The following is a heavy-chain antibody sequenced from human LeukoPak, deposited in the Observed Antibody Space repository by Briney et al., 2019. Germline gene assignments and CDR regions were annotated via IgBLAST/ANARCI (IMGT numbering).Heavy chain of an antibody. CDR2: INPSGGST. J-gene: IGHJ4*02. Sequence: GASVKVSCKASGYTFTSYYMHWVRQAPGQGLEWMGIINPSGGSTSYAQKFQGRVTMTRDMSTSTVYMELNSLRSEDTAVYYCAIPDYYDSSGLRTWGQGTLVTVSS. V-gene: IGHV1-46*01. D-gene: IGHD3-22*01. CDR1: GYTFTSYY. CDR3: AIPDYYDSSGLRT.